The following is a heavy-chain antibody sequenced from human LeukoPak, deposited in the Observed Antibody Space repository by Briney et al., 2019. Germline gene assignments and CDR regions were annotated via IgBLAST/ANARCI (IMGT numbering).Heavy chain of an antibody. Sequence: GGSLRLSCGASGFTFSSYAMSWVRQAPGKGLEWVSAISGSGGSTYYADSVKGRFTISRDNSKNTLYLQMNSLRAEDTAVYYCAKVGGRQRPRKYYFYYWGQGTLVTVSS. J-gene: IGHJ4*02. CDR3: AKVGGRQRPRKYYFYY. CDR2: ISGSGGST. D-gene: IGHD6-25*01. V-gene: IGHV3-23*01. CDR1: GFTFSSYA.